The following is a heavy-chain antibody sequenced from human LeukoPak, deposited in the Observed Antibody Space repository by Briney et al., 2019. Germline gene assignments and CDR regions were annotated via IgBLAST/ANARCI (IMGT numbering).Heavy chain of an antibody. CDR2: ISSSGSNI. V-gene: IGHV3-11*04. CDR1: GFTVSGNY. D-gene: IGHD3-22*01. J-gene: IGHJ3*02. Sequence: GGSLRLSCAASGFTVSGNYMNWVRMAPGKGLGWVSLISSSGSNIYYADSVKGRFTISRDNAKNSLNLQMNSLRAEDTAVYYCARGGNIGYNYNAFDMWGQGTMVTVSA. CDR3: ARGGNIGYNYNAFDM.